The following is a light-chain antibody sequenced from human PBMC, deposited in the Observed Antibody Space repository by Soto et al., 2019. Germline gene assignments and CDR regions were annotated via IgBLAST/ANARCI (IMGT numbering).Light chain of an antibody. CDR3: QQRYSTPWT. Sequence: DIQMTQSASSLSASVGDRVTITCRASQSISSYLNWYPQKPGKAPKLLIFAASSLQSGPPSRFSGSGSGTDFNLTIRTLQPEDFATYYCQQRYSTPWTFGQGTQLDIK. V-gene: IGKV1-39*01. J-gene: IGKJ1*01. CDR2: AAS. CDR1: QSISSY.